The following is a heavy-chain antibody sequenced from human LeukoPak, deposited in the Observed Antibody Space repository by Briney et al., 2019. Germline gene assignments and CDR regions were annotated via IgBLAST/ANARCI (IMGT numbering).Heavy chain of an antibody. D-gene: IGHD3-22*01. J-gene: IGHJ4*02. V-gene: IGHV1-69*13. CDR2: IIPIFGTA. Sequence: ASVKVSCKASGGTFSSYAISWVRQAPGQGLEWMGGIIPIFGTANYAQKFQGRVTITADESTSTAYMEQSSLRSEDTAVDYCASFGYYYDSSGYGALYWGQGTLVTVSS. CDR3: ASFGYYYDSSGYGALY. CDR1: GGTFSSYA.